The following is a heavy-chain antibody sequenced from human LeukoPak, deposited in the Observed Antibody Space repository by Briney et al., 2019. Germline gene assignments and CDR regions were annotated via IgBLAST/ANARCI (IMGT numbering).Heavy chain of an antibody. CDR1: GFAFSTYE. V-gene: IGHV3-48*03. D-gene: IGHD3-10*01. CDR3: AKDTQQVIGSFQH. J-gene: IGHJ1*01. CDR2: ISKTANTI. Sequence: QPGGSLGLSCAASGFAFSTYEMNWVRQAPGKGLEWVSYISKTANTIYYADSVKGRFAISRDNSKNTLYLQMNSLRAEDTAVYYCAKDTQQVIGSFQHWGQGTLVTVSS.